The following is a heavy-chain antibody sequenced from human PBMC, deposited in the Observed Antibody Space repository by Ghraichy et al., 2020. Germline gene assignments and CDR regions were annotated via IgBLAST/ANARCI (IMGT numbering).Heavy chain of an antibody. Sequence: SGPTLVKPTETLTLTCTVSGFSLSNARMGVSWIRQPPGKALEWLAHIFSNDEQSYSTSLKSRLTISRDTSKSQVVLTMTNMDPVDTATYYCARMYYYDSSGYYFLDYWGQGTLVTVSS. CDR1: GFSLSNARMG. V-gene: IGHV2-26*01. J-gene: IGHJ4*02. D-gene: IGHD3-22*01. CDR3: ARMYYYDSSGYYFLDY. CDR2: IFSNDEQ.